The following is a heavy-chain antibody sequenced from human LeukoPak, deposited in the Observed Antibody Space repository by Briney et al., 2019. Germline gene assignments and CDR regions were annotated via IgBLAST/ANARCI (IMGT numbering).Heavy chain of an antibody. V-gene: IGHV3-30*18. CDR2: ISPDGNIE. Sequence: PGRSLRLSCAASGFTFTTFGIHWVRQALGKGLEWVAAISPDGNIEYYTDSVKGRFTISRDNSKNMIYLQMNSLRGEDSAVYYCAKINSDDDYWGQGTLVTVSS. CDR3: AKINSDDDY. J-gene: IGHJ4*02. CDR1: GFTFTTFG. D-gene: IGHD5-18*01.